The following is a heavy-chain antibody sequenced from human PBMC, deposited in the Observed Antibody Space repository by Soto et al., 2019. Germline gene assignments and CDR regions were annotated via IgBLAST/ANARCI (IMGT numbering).Heavy chain of an antibody. J-gene: IGHJ6*02. CDR1: GYSFTSYW. V-gene: IGHV5-51*01. CDR3: ARSIVVVPAAKTSYDILTGYYGYYGIDV. D-gene: IGHD3-9*01. CDR2: IYPGDSDT. Sequence: GESLKISCKGSGYSFTSYWIGWVRQMPGKGLEWMGIIYPGDSDTRYSPSFQGQVTISADKSISTAYLQWSSLKASDTAMYYCARSIVVVPAAKTSYDILTGYYGYYGIDVWGQGTTVTVSS.